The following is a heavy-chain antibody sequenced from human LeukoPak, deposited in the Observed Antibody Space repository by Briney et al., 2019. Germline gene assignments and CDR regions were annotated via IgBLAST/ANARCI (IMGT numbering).Heavy chain of an antibody. V-gene: IGHV3-7*01. D-gene: IGHD1-26*01. CDR2: IKQDGSEK. CDR1: GFTFSSYW. J-gene: IGHJ4*02. CDR3: ARLIVGAIDY. Sequence: PGGSLRLSCAASGFTFSSYWMSWVRQAPGKGLEWVANIKQDGSEKYYVDSVKGRFTISRDNAKNSLYLQMNGLRAEDTAVFFCARLIVGAIDYWGQGTLVTVSS.